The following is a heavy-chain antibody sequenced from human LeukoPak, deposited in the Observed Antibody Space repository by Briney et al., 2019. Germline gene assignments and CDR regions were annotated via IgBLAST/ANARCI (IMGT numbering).Heavy chain of an antibody. D-gene: IGHD2-2*01. V-gene: IGHV1-2*02. CDR2: INPNGGGT. CDR1: GYTFTDFY. CDR3: AGGDSVVVAADY. J-gene: IGHJ4*02. Sequence: ASVKVSCKASGYTFTDFYIHWVRQAPGQGLEWMGWINPNGGGTNYAQKFQGRVTMTRDTSISTAYMELSRLGSDDTAVYYCAGGDSVVVAADYWGQGTLVTVSS.